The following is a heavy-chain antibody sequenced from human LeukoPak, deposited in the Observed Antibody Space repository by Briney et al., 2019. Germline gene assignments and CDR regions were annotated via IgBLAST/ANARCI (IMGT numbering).Heavy chain of an antibody. Sequence: SETLSLTCTVSGGSISSFYWSWIRQPPGKGLEWIGYIYYSGSTNYNPSLKSRVTISVDTSKNQFSLKLNSVTAADTAVYYCARGVPAAGSIRFDPWGQGTLVTVSS. V-gene: IGHV4-59*12. CDR1: GGSISSFY. CDR3: ARGVPAAGSIRFDP. CDR2: IYYSGST. J-gene: IGHJ5*02. D-gene: IGHD2-2*01.